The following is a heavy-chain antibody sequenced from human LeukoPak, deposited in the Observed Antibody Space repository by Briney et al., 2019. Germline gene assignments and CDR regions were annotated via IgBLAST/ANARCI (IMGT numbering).Heavy chain of an antibody. Sequence: ASVKVSCKASGYTFTGYYMHWVRQAPGQGLEWMVWINPNSGGTNYAQKFQGRVTMTRDTSISTAYMELSRLRSDDTAVYYCAGSGSTYYYYYMDVWGKGTTVTVSS. CDR1: GYTFTGYY. CDR2: INPNSGGT. CDR3: AGSGSTYYYYYMDV. J-gene: IGHJ6*03. V-gene: IGHV1-2*02. D-gene: IGHD3-10*01.